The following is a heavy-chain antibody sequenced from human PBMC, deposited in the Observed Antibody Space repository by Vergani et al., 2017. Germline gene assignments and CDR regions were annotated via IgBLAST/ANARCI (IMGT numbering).Heavy chain of an antibody. CDR1: GFTFSSYA. J-gene: IGHJ6*02. CDR2: ISGSGGST. V-gene: IGHV3-23*04. D-gene: IGHD5-18*01. CDR3: AKNGYSYGSRYYYYYGMDV. Sequence: VQLVESGGGLVQPGGSLRLSCAASGFTFSSYAMSWVRQAPGKGLEWVSAISGSGGSTYYADSVKGRFTISRDNSKNTLYLQMNSLRAEDTAVYYCAKNGYSYGSRYYYYYGMDVWGQGTTVTVSS.